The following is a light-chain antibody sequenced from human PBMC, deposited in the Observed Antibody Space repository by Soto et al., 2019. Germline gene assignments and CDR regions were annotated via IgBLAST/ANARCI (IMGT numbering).Light chain of an antibody. Sequence: DIVMTQSPESLAVSLGERATINCKSSQSVLSSSIAWYQQKPGQHPKLLIYWASTRESGVPDRFSGSGSGTDLTLTISSLQAEDVAVYYCQQYFNTPQTFGQGTKLEIK. J-gene: IGKJ2*01. CDR1: QSVLSSS. CDR2: WAS. CDR3: QQYFNTPQT. V-gene: IGKV4-1*01.